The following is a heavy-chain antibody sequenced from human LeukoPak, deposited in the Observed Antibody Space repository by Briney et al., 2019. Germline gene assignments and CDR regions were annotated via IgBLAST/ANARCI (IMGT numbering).Heavy chain of an antibody. CDR3: ARLSNGAFFDY. V-gene: IGHV3-74*01. J-gene: IGHJ4*02. CDR1: GFTFSSYW. Sequence: GRSLRLSCAASGFTFSSYWMHWVRQAPGKGLVWVSRINSDGSRTTYADSVKGRFTIYRDNAKNTLYLQMNSLRAEDTAVYYCARLSNGAFFDYWGQGTLVTVSS. D-gene: IGHD6-19*01. CDR2: INSDGSRT.